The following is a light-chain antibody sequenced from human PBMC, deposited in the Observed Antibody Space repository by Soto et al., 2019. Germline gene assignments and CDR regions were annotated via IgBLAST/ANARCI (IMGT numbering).Light chain of an antibody. CDR1: QSVGST. CDR3: QQYARWPPT. CDR2: GAS. Sequence: EIVMTKSPATLSVSPGERATLSCRASQSVGSTLAWYQHKPGQAPRLLISGASTRATCIPARFSGSGSGTDFTLTISSLQSEDFAVYYCQQYARWPPTFGGGIKVDIK. V-gene: IGKV3-15*01. J-gene: IGKJ4*01.